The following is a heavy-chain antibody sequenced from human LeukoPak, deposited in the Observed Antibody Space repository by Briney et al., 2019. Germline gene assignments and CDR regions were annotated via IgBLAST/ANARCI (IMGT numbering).Heavy chain of an antibody. CDR1: GFTFNTYA. Sequence: PGGSLRLSCAASGFTFNTYAITWVRQAPGKGLEWVSGISASGGTTYYADSVKGRFTISRDNSKNTLSLQMNSLKVEDTAVYYCAKGNWGPLYYFDYWGQGTLVTVSS. J-gene: IGHJ4*02. CDR3: AKGNWGPLYYFDY. D-gene: IGHD7-27*01. CDR2: ISASGGTT. V-gene: IGHV3-23*01.